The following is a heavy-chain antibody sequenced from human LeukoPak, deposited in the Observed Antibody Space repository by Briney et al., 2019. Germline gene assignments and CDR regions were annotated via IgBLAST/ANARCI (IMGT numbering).Heavy chain of an antibody. Sequence: GRSLRLSCAASGFTFSNHAMTWVRQAPGKGLEWVSAISGSGSSTDYADSVKGRFTISRDNSKNTLYLQMNSLRVEDTAVYYCARLFSSGSGDYWGQGTLVTVSS. D-gene: IGHD6-19*01. CDR1: GFTFSNHA. V-gene: IGHV3-23*01. CDR3: ARLFSSGSGDY. J-gene: IGHJ4*02. CDR2: ISGSGSST.